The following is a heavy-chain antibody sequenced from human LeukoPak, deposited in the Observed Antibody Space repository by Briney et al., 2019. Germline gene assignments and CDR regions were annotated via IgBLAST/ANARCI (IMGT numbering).Heavy chain of an antibody. V-gene: IGHV3-9*01. J-gene: IGHJ6*03. CDR3: ARTVITMVRGVIIGYYYYYMDV. Sequence: PGRSLRLSCAASGFTFDGYAMHWVRQAPGKGLEWVSGISWNSGSIGYADSVKGRFTISRDNAKNSLYLQMNSLRAEDTAVYYCARTVITMVRGVIIGYYYYYMDVWGKGTTVTISS. CDR1: GFTFDGYA. CDR2: ISWNSGSI. D-gene: IGHD3-10*01.